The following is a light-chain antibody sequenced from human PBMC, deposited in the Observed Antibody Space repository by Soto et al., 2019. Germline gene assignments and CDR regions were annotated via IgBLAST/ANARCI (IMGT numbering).Light chain of an antibody. J-gene: IGLJ1*01. V-gene: IGLV2-11*01. CDR2: DVS. Sequence: QSALTQPRSVSASPGQSVTISCTGTSSDVGNYNYVSWYQQHPGEAPKLMIYDVSQRPSGVPDRFSGSKSGNTASLTISGLQAEDEADYYCSSYAGRYTFYVFGTGTKLTVL. CDR3: SSYAGRYTFYV. CDR1: SSDVGNYNY.